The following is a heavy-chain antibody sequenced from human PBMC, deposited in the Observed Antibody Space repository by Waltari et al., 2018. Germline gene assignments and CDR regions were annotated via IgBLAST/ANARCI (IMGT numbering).Heavy chain of an antibody. D-gene: IGHD3-22*01. CDR2: ISISGTTI. Sequence: EVQLVESGGGLVQPGGSLRLSCAASGFTFSSYEMNWVRQAPGKGLEWVSDISISGTTINYTDSVRCRFTISRDNAKNSLYLQMNSLRAEDTAVYYCARPKGGYDSSGYYPTPFDYWGQGILVTVSS. CDR1: GFTFSSYE. J-gene: IGHJ4*02. CDR3: ARPKGGYDSSGYYPTPFDY. V-gene: IGHV3-48*03.